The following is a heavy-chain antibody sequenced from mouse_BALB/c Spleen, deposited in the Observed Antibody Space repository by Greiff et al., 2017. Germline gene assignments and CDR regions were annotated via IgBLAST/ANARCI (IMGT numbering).Heavy chain of an antibody. D-gene: IGHD1-2*01. CDR1: GFTFSSYG. CDR2: ISSGGSYT. J-gene: IGHJ2*01. Sequence: EVQRVESGGDLVKPGGSLKLSCAASGFTFSSYGMSWVRQTPDKRLEWVATISSGGSYTYYPDSVKGRFTISRDNAKNTLYLQMSSLKSEDTAMYYCARHDGGYFDYWGQGTTLTVSS. V-gene: IGHV5-6*01. CDR3: ARHDGGYFDY.